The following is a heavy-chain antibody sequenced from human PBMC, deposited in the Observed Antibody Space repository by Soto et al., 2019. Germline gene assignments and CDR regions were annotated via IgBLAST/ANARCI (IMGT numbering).Heavy chain of an antibody. D-gene: IGHD3-22*01. Sequence: EASLKVYCKTAGCTFTRFAIRCGRHTTGQRPELMGWINPDNGHTRYSQKFQGRVTITRDTSASAAYMELSSLRSDDTAVYYCATDPHYYDTTGYCLENWGQGTLVTVSS. CDR3: ATDPHYYDTTGYCLEN. CDR1: GCTFTRFA. J-gene: IGHJ4*02. V-gene: IGHV1-3*01. CDR2: INPDNGHT.